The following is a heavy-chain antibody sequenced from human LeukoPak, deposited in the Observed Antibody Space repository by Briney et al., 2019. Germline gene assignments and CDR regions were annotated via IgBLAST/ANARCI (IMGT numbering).Heavy chain of an antibody. D-gene: IGHD2-2*01. CDR2: INHSGST. Sequence: PSETLSLTCAVHGGSLSGYYWSWIRQPPGKGLEWIGEINHSGSTNYNPSLKSRVTISVDTSKNQFSLKLSSVTAADTAVYYCARGISSTSSNWFDPWGQGTLVTVSS. CDR1: GGSLSGYY. V-gene: IGHV4-34*01. J-gene: IGHJ5*02. CDR3: ARGISSTSSNWFDP.